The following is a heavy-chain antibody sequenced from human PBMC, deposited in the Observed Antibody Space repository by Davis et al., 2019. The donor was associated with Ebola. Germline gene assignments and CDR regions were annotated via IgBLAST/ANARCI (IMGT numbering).Heavy chain of an antibody. V-gene: IGHV3-21*01. Sequence: GESPKTLRVTSGFILPNYPMHWVRQAPGQGLEWVASIRSGRGDYIPHADAVKGRLTISTDPAKNSVYLQMNSLRAEDTGVYYGGRGSERWELLAYWGQGTIVTVSS. CDR1: GFILPNYP. D-gene: IGHD1-26*01. J-gene: IGHJ4*02. CDR2: IRSGRGDYI. CDR3: GRGSERWELLAY.